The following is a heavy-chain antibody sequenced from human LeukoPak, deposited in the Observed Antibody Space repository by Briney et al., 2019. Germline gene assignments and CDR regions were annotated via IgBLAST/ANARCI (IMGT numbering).Heavy chain of an antibody. CDR2: ITRSGGST. CDR1: GFTFRNYD. V-gene: IGHV3-23*01. J-gene: IGHJ6*02. Sequence: PGGSLRLSCAASGFTFRNYDMRWVRQAPGKGLEWVSTITRSGGSTFYADSVKGRFTISRDNSKNTLFLQMNNLRAEDTALYYCARPSDTVYYAVDVWGQGTTVTVSS. D-gene: IGHD4-17*01. CDR3: ARPSDTVYYAVDV.